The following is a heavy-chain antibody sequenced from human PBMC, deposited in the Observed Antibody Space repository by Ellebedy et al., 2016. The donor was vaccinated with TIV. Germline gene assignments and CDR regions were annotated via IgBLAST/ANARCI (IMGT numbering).Heavy chain of an antibody. CDR1: GGSISSGDYY. V-gene: IGHV4-30-4*01. CDR2: IYYSGST. J-gene: IGHJ4*02. CDR3: ARGPNYVRGSYKYFYY. D-gene: IGHD3-16*01. Sequence: MPSETLSLTCTVSGGSISSGDYYWSWIRQPPGKGLEWIGYIYYSGSTYYNPSLKSRVTISVDTSKNQFSLKLRSVTAADTAVYYCARGPNYVRGSYKYFYYWGPGMLVTVSS.